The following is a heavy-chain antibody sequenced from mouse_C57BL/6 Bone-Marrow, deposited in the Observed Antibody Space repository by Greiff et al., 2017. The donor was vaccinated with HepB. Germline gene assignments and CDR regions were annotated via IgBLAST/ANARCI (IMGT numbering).Heavy chain of an antibody. V-gene: IGHV14-4*01. Sequence: EVQLQQSGAELVRPGASVKLSCTASGFNIKDDYMHWVKQRPEQGLEWIGWIDPENGDTEYASKFQGKATITADTSSNTAYLQLSSLTSEDTAVYYCTTWNTTVGWGQGTLVTVSA. D-gene: IGHD1-1*01. J-gene: IGHJ3*02. CDR1: GFNIKDDY. CDR2: IDPENGDT. CDR3: TTWNTTVG.